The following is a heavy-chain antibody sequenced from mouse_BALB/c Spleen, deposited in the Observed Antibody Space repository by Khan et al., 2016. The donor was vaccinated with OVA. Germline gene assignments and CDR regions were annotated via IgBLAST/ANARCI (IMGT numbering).Heavy chain of an antibody. J-gene: IGHJ2*01. D-gene: IGHD1-1*01. CDR2: ISGDSNTI. V-gene: IGHV5-17*02. CDR3: ATSYFYGYYFDY. Sequence: EVQLQESGGGLVQPGRSQKLSCAASGFTFNSYGMHWVRQAPEKGLEWVAYISGDSNTIYYADTVKGRFTISRDNPKHTLFLQMTSLMSEDTAMDYWATSYFYGYYFDYWGPGTTLTVS. CDR1: GFTFNSYG.